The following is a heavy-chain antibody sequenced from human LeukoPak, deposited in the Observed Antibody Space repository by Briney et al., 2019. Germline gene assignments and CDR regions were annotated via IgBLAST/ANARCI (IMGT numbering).Heavy chain of an antibody. J-gene: IGHJ4*02. CDR1: GGTFSSYA. D-gene: IGHD4-17*01. V-gene: IGHV1-69*04. CDR3: ARGPTVTNDLPFDY. CDR2: IIPILGIA. Sequence: GASVKVSCKASGGTFSSYAISWVRQAPGQGLEWMGRIIPILGIANYAQKFQGRVTTTADKSTSTAYMELSSLRSEDTAVYYCARGPTVTNDLPFDYWGQGTLVTVSS.